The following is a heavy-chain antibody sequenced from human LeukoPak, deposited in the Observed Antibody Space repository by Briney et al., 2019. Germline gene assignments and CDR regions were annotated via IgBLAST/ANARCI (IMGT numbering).Heavy chain of an antibody. CDR2: ISDSGST. Sequence: PSETLSLTCTVCGGSINGYFWTWIRQPPGKGLEWIGYISDSGSTNYNPSLKSRVTLSVDSSNTEFSLRLNSVTAADTAVYYCARVFRGAVTSNWFDPWGQGTPVTVSS. D-gene: IGHD4-17*01. V-gene: IGHV4-59*01. CDR1: GGSINGYF. CDR3: ARVFRGAVTSNWFDP. J-gene: IGHJ5*02.